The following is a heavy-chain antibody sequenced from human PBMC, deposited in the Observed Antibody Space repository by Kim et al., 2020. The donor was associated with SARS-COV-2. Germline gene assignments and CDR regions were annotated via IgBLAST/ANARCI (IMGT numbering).Heavy chain of an antibody. J-gene: IGHJ6*02. D-gene: IGHD3-22*01. CDR3: ARSLHYYDSSGYYSYYYYYGMDV. CDR1: GGSFSGYY. Sequence: SETLSLTCAVYGGSFSGYYWSWIRQPPGKGLEWIWEINHSGSTNYNPSLKSRVTISVDTSKNQFSLKLSSVTAADTAVYYCARSLHYYDSSGYYSYYYYYGMDVWGQGTTVTVSS. V-gene: IGHV4-34*01. CDR2: INHSGST.